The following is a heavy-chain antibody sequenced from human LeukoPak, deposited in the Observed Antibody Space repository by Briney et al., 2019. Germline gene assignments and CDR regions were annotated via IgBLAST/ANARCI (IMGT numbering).Heavy chain of an antibody. V-gene: IGHV1-18*04. D-gene: IGHD3-10*01. Sequence: ASLKVSCKASGYTFTGPYIHWMRQAPGQGLEWMGWISAYNGNTNYAQRLQGRVTMTTDTSTSTAYMELRSLRSDDTAVYYCARVSGVLTLFDYWGQGTLVTVSS. CDR2: ISAYNGNT. CDR1: GYTFTGPY. CDR3: ARVSGVLTLFDY. J-gene: IGHJ4*02.